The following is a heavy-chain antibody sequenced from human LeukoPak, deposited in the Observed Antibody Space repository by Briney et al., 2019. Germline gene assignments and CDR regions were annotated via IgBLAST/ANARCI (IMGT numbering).Heavy chain of an antibody. J-gene: IGHJ6*03. V-gene: IGHV4-39*01. CDR3: ARLRRTTVTTYNYYHYMDV. D-gene: IGHD4-11*01. CDR1: GGSVSTTTYQ. CDR2: IYIGGNT. Sequence: SETLSLTCTVSGGSVSTTTYQWGWLRQSPGRGLERIGNIYIGGNTYYNPSLRYRVTVSVDSSKNQFSLQLNSVTAADTAIYYCARLRRTTVTTYNYYHYMDVWGKGTTVTVSS.